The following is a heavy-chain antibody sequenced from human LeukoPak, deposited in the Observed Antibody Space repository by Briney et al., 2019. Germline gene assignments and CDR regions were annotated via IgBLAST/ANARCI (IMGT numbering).Heavy chain of an antibody. J-gene: IGHJ4*02. CDR1: GGTFSSYA. Sequence: SVKVSCKASGGTFSSYAISWVRQAPGQGLEWMGGIIPIFGTANYAQKFQGRVTITTDESTSTAYMELSSLRSEDTAVYYCARGYCSGGSCRINYRFDYRGQGTLVTVSS. D-gene: IGHD2-15*01. V-gene: IGHV1-69*05. CDR2: IIPIFGTA. CDR3: ARGYCSGGSCRINYRFDY.